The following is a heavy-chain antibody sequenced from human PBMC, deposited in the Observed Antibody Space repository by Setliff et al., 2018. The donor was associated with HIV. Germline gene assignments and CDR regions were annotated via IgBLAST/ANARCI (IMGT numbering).Heavy chain of an antibody. CDR3: ARLDTIMLYTDC. V-gene: IGHV4-39*07. Sequence: PSETLSLTCSVSGDSLSSATYYWGWIRQPPGKGLEWIGSVSSGGSTLYNPSLKSRVTISVDTSKNQFSLKLRSVTAADTAVYYCARLDTIMLYTDCWGQGTLVTVSS. J-gene: IGHJ4*02. CDR1: GDSLSSATYY. D-gene: IGHD3-16*01. CDR2: VSSGGST.